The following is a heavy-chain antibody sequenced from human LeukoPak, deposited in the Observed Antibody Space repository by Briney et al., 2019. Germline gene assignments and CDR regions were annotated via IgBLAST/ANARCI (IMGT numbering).Heavy chain of an antibody. CDR2: IYSGGST. V-gene: IGHV3-66*01. Sequence: PGGSLRLSCAASGFTVSSNYMSWVRQAPGKGLEWVSVIYSGGSTYYADSVKGRFTISRDNSKNTLYLQMNSLRAEDTAVYYCARDPHYYDSSGYYSWGQGTLVTVSS. CDR3: ARDPHYYDSSGYYS. D-gene: IGHD3-22*01. CDR1: GFTVSSNY. J-gene: IGHJ4*02.